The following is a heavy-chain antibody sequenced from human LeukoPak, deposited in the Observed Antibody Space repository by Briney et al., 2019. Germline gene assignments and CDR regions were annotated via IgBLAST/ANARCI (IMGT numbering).Heavy chain of an antibody. CDR1: GYTFTSYG. Sequence: ASVKVSCKASGYTFTSYGISWVRQAPGQGLEWMGWISAYDGNTNYAQKLQGRVTMTTDTSTSTAYMELRSLRSDDTAVYYCARVCRRGYCSGGSCYSGGYFQHWGQGTLVTVSS. D-gene: IGHD2-15*01. CDR2: ISAYDGNT. CDR3: ARVCRRGYCSGGSCYSGGYFQH. V-gene: IGHV1-18*01. J-gene: IGHJ1*01.